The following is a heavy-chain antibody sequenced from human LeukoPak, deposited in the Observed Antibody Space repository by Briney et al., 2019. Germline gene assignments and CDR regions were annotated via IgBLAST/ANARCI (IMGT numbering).Heavy chain of an antibody. J-gene: IGHJ6*02. D-gene: IGHD4-23*01. CDR1: GGTFSSYA. CDR3: AREGLRWPQNYYYGMDV. V-gene: IGHV1-69*04. Sequence: ASVKVSCKASGGTFSSYAISWVRQAPGQGLEWMGRNIPILGIANYAQKFQGRVTITADKSTSTAYMELSSLRSEDTAVYYCAREGLRWPQNYYYGMDVWGQGTTVTVSS. CDR2: NIPILGIA.